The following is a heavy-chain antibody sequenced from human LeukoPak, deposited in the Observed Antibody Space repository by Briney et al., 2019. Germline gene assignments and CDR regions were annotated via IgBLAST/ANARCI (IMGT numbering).Heavy chain of an antibody. Sequence: GGSLRLSCAASGFTFSSYGMHWVRQAPGKGLEWVAFIRYDGSNKYYADSVKGRFTISRDNSKNTLYLQMNSLRAEDTAVYYCAKDARHDYGDYFDYWGQGTLVTVSS. CDR2: IRYDGSNK. CDR1: GFTFSSYG. D-gene: IGHD4-17*01. J-gene: IGHJ4*02. V-gene: IGHV3-30*02. CDR3: AKDARHDYGDYFDY.